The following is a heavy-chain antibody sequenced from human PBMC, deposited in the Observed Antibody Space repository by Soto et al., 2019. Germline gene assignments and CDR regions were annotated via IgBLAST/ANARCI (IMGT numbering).Heavy chain of an antibody. V-gene: IGHV3-15*01. Sequence: GGSLRLSCAASGFTFSNAWMSWVRQAPGKGLEWVGRIKSKTDGGATDYAAPVKGRFTISRDDSKNTLYLQMNSLKTEDTAVYYCTTDRRVVAAHFTDYWGQGTLVTVSS. J-gene: IGHJ4*02. CDR3: TTDRRVVAAHFTDY. CDR1: GFTFSNAW. CDR2: IKSKTDGGAT. D-gene: IGHD2-15*01.